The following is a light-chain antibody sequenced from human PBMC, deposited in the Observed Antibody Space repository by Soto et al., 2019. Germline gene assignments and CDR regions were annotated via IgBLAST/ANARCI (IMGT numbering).Light chain of an antibody. Sequence: DIVLTQSPATLSLSPGERAILSFRASQSVSIYLAWYQHRPGQAPMLLIYHASNRATGIPAKFSGSGSGTDFTLTISSLEPEDFAVYYCQHRYSAPLTFGGGTRVEIQ. J-gene: IGKJ4*01. CDR1: QSVSIY. CDR3: QHRYSAPLT. CDR2: HAS. V-gene: IGKV3-11*01.